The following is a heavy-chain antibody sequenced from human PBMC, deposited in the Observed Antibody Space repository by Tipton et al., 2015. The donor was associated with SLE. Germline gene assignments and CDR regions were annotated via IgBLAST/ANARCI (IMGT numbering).Heavy chain of an antibody. CDR3: ARRGQQLTTSYYYYYYMDV. CDR2: IYYSGST. D-gene: IGHD6-13*01. CDR1: GGSISSYY. Sequence: TLSLTCTVSGGSISSYYWSWIRQPAGKGLEWIGYIYYSGSTNYNPSLKSRVTISVDTSKNQFSLKLSSVTAADTAVYYCARRGQQLTTSYYYYYYMDVWGKGTTVTVSS. V-gene: IGHV4-59*01. J-gene: IGHJ6*03.